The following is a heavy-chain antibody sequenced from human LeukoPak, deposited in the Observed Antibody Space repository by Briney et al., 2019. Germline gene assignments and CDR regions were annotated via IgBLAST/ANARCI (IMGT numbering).Heavy chain of an antibody. V-gene: IGHV4-39*07. J-gene: IGHJ4*02. CDR1: GGSISSRSYY. Sequence: PSETLPLTCTVSGGSISSRSYYWGWIRQPPGKGLEWIGNIYYDGSTYYNPSLKSRATISVDTSKNQFSLKLSSVTAADTAVYYCARDRSRWDLLPFDYWGQGALVTVSS. D-gene: IGHD1-26*01. CDR2: IYYDGST. CDR3: ARDRSRWDLLPFDY.